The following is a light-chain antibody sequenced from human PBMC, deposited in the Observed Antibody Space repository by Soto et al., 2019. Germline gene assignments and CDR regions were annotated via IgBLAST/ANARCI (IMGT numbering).Light chain of an antibody. CDR3: SSYTSSSTPYV. J-gene: IGLJ1*01. Sequence: QSVLTQPASVSGSPVQSITISCTGTSSDVGGYNYVSWYQQHPVKAPKLMTYDVTNRPSGVSDRFSGSKSGNTASLTISGLQAEDEADYYCSSYTSSSTPYVFGTGTKVTVL. V-gene: IGLV2-14*01. CDR2: DVT. CDR1: SSDVGGYNY.